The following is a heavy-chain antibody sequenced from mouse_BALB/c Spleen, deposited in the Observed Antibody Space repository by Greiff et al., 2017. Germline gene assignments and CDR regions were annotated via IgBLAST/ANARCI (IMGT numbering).Heavy chain of an antibody. V-gene: IGHV6-6*02. CDR2: IRLKSNNYAT. J-gene: IGHJ2*01. CDR1: GFTFSNYW. D-gene: IGHD1-1*01. Sequence: EVQLEESGGGLVQPGGSMKLSCVASGFTFSNYWMNWVRQSPEKGLEWVAEIRLKSNNYATHYAESVKGRFTISRDDSKSSVYLQMNNLRAEDTGIYYCTRSYGSSFDYWGQGTTLTVSS. CDR3: TRSYGSSFDY.